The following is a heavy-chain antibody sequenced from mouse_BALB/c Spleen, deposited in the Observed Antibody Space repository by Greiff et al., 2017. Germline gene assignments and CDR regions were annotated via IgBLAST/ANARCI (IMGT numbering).Heavy chain of an antibody. CDR2: ISSGGST. D-gene: IGHD2-4*01. J-gene: IGHJ3*01. CDR1: GFTFSSYA. Sequence: EVKVEESGGGLVKPGGSLKLSCAASGFTFSSYAMSWVRQTPEKRLEWVASISSGGSTYYPDSVKGRFTISRDNARNILYLQMSSLRSEDTAMYYCARGATYDYDGHWFAYWGQGTLVTVSA. CDR3: ARGATYDYDGHWFAY. V-gene: IGHV5-6-5*01.